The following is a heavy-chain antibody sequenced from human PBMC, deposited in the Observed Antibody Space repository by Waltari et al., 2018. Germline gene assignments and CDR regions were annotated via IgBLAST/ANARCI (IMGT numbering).Heavy chain of an antibody. CDR2: MSYNESNI. J-gene: IGHJ6*02. CDR1: EFTFRSYA. Sequence: QVQLVESGGGVVQPGRSLRLSCAASEFTFRSYAMHWVRQAPGKGLEWVAVMSYNESNIYYVDSGKGRFIIARDNSRKMLYLQMNSLRTEDTAVYYCARDYCDRTNCHGMDVWGQGTTVTVSS. CDR3: ARDYCDRTNCHGMDV. V-gene: IGHV3-30*04. D-gene: IGHD3-22*01.